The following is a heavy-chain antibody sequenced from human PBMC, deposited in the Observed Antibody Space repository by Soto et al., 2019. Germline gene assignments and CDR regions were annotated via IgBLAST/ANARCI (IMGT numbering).Heavy chain of an antibody. D-gene: IGHD3-10*01. J-gene: IGHJ6*02. V-gene: IGHV1-18*01. CDR3: TREGSAPYYYYGMDA. Sequence: GASVKVSCKASGYSFTSYGINWVRQAPGQGLEWMGWISAKHGNTHYAQKLQGRVTMTTDTSTSTAYMKLRSLTSDDTAVYYCTREGSAPYYYYGMDAWGQGTTVTGSS. CDR2: ISAKHGNT. CDR1: GYSFTSYG.